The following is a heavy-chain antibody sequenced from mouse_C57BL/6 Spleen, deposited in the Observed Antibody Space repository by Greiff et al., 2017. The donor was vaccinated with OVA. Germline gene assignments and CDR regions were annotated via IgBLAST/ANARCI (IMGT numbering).Heavy chain of an antibody. V-gene: IGHV1-18*01. CDR2: INPNNGGT. Sequence: VQLQQSGPELVKPGASVKIPCKASGYTFTDYNMDWVKQSHGKSLEWIGDINPNNGGTIYNQKFKGKATLTVDKSSSTAYMELRSLTSEDTAVYYCARGFSVWYFDVWGTGTTVTVSS. CDR3: ARGFSVWYFDV. D-gene: IGHD3-2*02. CDR1: GYTFTDYN. J-gene: IGHJ1*03.